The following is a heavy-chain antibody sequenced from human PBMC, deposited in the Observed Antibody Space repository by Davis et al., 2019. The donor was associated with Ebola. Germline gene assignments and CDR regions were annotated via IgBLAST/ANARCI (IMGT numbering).Heavy chain of an antibody. Sequence: SVKVSCKASGGTFSSYTISWVRQAPGQGLEWMGRIIPILGIANYAQKFQGRVTITADKSTSTAYMELSSLRSDDTAVYYCARFRITMVRGMNWFDPWGQGTLVTVSS. CDR2: IIPILGIA. D-gene: IGHD3-10*01. V-gene: IGHV1-69*02. CDR1: GGTFSSYT. CDR3: ARFRITMVRGMNWFDP. J-gene: IGHJ5*02.